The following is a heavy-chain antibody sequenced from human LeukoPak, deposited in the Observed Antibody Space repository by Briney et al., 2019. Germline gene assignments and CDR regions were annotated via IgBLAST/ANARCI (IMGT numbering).Heavy chain of an antibody. V-gene: IGHV3-11*03. J-gene: IGHJ6*02. CDR2: ISTSGTYT. CDR1: GFTFSDHY. Sequence: PGGSLRPSCAASGFTFSDHYMSWIRQVPGKGLEWVSYISTSGTYTNYADSVKGRFTISRDNAKNSLYLQMNSLRAEDTAVYYCARGHYGLDVWGQGTTVTVSS. CDR3: ARGHYGLDV.